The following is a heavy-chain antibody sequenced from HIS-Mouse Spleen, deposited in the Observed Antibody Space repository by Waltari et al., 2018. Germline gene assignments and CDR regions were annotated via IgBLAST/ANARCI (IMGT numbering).Heavy chain of an antibody. V-gene: IGHV1-8*01. CDR2: MNPNSGNT. CDR1: GYTFTSYD. Sequence: QVQLVQSGAEVKKPGASVKVSCKASGYTFTSYDIHWVRQASGQGLEWMGWMNPNSGNTGYAQKFQGRVTMTRNTSISTAYMELSSLRSEDTAVYYCARGSSSGSYWYYYYGMDVWGQGTTVTVSS. CDR3: ARGSSSGSYWYYYYGMDV. D-gene: IGHD1-26*01. J-gene: IGHJ6*02.